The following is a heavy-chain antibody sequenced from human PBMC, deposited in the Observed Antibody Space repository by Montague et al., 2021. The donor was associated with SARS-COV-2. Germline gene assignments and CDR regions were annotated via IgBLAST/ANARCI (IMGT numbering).Heavy chain of an antibody. CDR3: ARESRIEVWQTNGYSGL. J-gene: IGHJ2*01. Sequence: SETLSLTCSVSGGSISGYYWSWIRQPPGKGLEWIGYIYHSGNTKYNPSLKSRISISVDTSKNQFSLRLSSVTAADTAVYYRARESRIEVWQTNGYSGLWGRDTRVIVS. V-gene: IGHV4-59*01. CDR2: IYHSGNT. D-gene: IGHD5-18*01. CDR1: GGSISGYY.